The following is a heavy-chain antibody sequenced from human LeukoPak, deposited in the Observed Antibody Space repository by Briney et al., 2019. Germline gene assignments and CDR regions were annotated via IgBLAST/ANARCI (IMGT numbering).Heavy chain of an antibody. Sequence: GGSLRLSCTASGFTFTSYGMNWVRQAPGKGLEWVSFIDTSGSYIYYGDSLKGRVTISRDNAKNSLYLQVNGLRAEDTAVYYCARGRSITLLRGVAMSDGFDIWGQGAMVTVSS. D-gene: IGHD3-10*01. CDR1: GFTFTSYG. CDR3: ARGRSITLLRGVAMSDGFDI. CDR2: IDTSGSYI. V-gene: IGHV3-21*01. J-gene: IGHJ3*02.